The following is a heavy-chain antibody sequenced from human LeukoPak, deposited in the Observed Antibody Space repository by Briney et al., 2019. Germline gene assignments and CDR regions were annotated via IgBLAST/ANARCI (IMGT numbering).Heavy chain of an antibody. CDR1: GYSISSGYY. D-gene: IGHD3-3*01. J-gene: IGHJ4*02. Sequence: SETLSLTCAVSGYSISSGYYWGWIRQPPGKGLEWIGSIYHSGSTYYNPSLKSRVTISVDTPKNQFSLKLSSVTAADTAVYYCARQGIGGYYDFWSFDYWGQGTLVTVSS. CDR2: IYHSGST. V-gene: IGHV4-38-2*01. CDR3: ARQGIGGYYDFWSFDY.